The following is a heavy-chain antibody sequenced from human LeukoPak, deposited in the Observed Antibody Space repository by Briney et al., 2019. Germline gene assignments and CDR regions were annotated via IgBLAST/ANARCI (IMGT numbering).Heavy chain of an antibody. CDR2: IRGGGADI. CDR1: GFTFSSYS. Sequence: PGGSLRLSCAASGFTFSSYSMNWVRQAPGKGLEWVSSIRGGGADIYYADSVKGRFTISRDNSKNTLYLQMNSLRAEDTAVYYCAKRSASGSYYQQIFDYWGQGTLVTVSS. D-gene: IGHD3-10*01. J-gene: IGHJ4*02. CDR3: AKRSASGSYYQQIFDY. V-gene: IGHV3-23*01.